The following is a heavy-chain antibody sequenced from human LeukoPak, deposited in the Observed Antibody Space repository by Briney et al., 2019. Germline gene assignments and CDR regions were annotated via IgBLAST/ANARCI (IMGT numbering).Heavy chain of an antibody. D-gene: IGHD3-22*01. Sequence: GRSLGLSCAASGFTFSSYSMHWVRQAPGKGLEWVAILSSDGSNKYYAESVKDRFTISRDNSKNTLYLQMNSLRPEDTAVYYCARVYYDSTGYPGGIDCWGHGTLVTVSS. J-gene: IGHJ4*01. CDR2: LSSDGSNK. CDR1: GFTFSSYS. V-gene: IGHV3-30-3*01. CDR3: ARVYYDSTGYPGGIDC.